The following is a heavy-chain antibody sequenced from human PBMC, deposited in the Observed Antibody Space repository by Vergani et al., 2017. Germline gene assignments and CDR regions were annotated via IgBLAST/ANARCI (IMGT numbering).Heavy chain of an antibody. D-gene: IGHD3-10*01. V-gene: IGHV3-21*01. CDR1: GFTFSSYS. J-gene: IGHJ3*02. CDR2: ISSSSSYI. CDR3: ARAPVDYYGSGNAFDI. Sequence: EVQLVESGGGLVKPGGSLRLSCAASGFTFSSYSMNWVRQAPGKGLEWVSSISSSSSYIYYADSVKGRFTISRDNAKNSLYLQMNSLRAEYTAVYYCARAPVDYYGSGNAFDIWGQGTMVTVSS.